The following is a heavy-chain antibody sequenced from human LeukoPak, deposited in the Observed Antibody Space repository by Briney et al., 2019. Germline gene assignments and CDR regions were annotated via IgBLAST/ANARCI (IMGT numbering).Heavy chain of an antibody. J-gene: IGHJ4*02. CDR1: GFTFSSYG. D-gene: IGHD2-15*01. Sequence: PGRSLRLSCAASGFTFSSYGMHWVRQAPGKGLEWVAVISYDGSNKYYADSVKGRFTISRDNAKNSLYLQMNSLRAEDTAVYYCARSPQLDIVVVVAAIDYWGQGTLVTVSS. CDR2: ISYDGSNK. V-gene: IGHV3-30*03. CDR3: ARSPQLDIVVVVAAIDY.